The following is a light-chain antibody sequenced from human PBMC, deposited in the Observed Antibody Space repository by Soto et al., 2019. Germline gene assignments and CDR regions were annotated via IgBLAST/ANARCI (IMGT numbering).Light chain of an antibody. CDR3: QQTYTSVAT. V-gene: IGKV1-39*01. J-gene: IGKJ1*01. CDR2: AAS. Sequence: DIQVTQSPSSLSASVGDSVTLSCQTSQRVDSYIHWYQHQSGKPPKLLIYAASTLQDGVPSRFSGGGSGTAFSLIITGLQPGDSATDYCQQTYTSVATFGQGTKV. CDR1: QRVDSY.